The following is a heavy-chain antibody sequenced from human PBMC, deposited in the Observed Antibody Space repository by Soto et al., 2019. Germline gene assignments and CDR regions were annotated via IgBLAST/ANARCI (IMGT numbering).Heavy chain of an antibody. CDR3: AHRVLRTVFGLVTTTAIYFDF. Sequence: QITLKESGPTQVKPRQTLTLTCTFSGFSLTTSGVGVGWIRQSPGKAPEWLALIYWDDDKRYSPSLKSRLTITKDTSKNQVVLTMADLDPADTATYYCAHRVLRTVFGLVTTTAIYFDFWRQGTPVAVSS. J-gene: IGHJ4*02. CDR2: IYWDDDK. D-gene: IGHD3-3*01. V-gene: IGHV2-5*02. CDR1: GFSLTTSGVG.